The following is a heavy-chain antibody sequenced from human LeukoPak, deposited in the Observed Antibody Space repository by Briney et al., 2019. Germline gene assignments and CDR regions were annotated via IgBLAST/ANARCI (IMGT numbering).Heavy chain of an antibody. CDR2: ISGSGGST. CDR3: AKAVASYSGSSYGYFDY. Sequence: GGSLRLSCAASGFTFSTYVVNWVRQAPGKGLEWVSAISGSGGSTYYADSVKGRFTISRDNSKNTLYLRMNSLRAEDTAVYYCAKAVASYSGSSYGYFDYWGQGTLVTVSS. J-gene: IGHJ4*02. V-gene: IGHV3-23*01. CDR1: GFTFSTYV. D-gene: IGHD1-26*01.